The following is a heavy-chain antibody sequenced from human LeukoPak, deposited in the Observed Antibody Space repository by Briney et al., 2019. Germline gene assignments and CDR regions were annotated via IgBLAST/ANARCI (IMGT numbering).Heavy chain of an antibody. CDR3: ARHDGKRAPFDY. V-gene: IGHV4-59*08. Sequence: PSETLSLTCTVSGGSISSYYWSWLRQPPGKGLEWIGYIYHSGNTKYNPSLDFEGRVTISVDTSKDQFSLNLNSVTAADTAVYYCARHDGKRAPFDYWGQGTLVTVSS. CDR1: GGSISSYY. D-gene: IGHD6-25*01. CDR2: IYHSGNT. J-gene: IGHJ4*02.